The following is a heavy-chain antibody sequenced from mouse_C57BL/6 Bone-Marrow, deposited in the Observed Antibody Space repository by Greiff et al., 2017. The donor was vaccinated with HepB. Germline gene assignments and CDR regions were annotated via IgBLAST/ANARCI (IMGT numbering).Heavy chain of an antibody. CDR2: IYPRSGNT. CDR3: ARPSYYYGSSSTGAPYFDV. CDR1: GYTFTSYG. J-gene: IGHJ1*03. Sequence: QVQLKESGAELARPGASVKLSCKASGYTFTSYGISWVKQRTGQGLEWIGEIYPRSGNTYYNEKFKGKATLTADKSSSTAYMELRSLTSEDSAVYFCARPSYYYGSSSTGAPYFDVWGTGTTVTVSS. D-gene: IGHD1-1*01. V-gene: IGHV1-81*01.